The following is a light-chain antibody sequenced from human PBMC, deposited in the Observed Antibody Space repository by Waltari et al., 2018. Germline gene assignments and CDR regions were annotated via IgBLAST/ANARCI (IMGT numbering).Light chain of an antibody. V-gene: IGKV4-1*01. CDR2: WAS. Sequence: DIVMTQSPDSLAVSLAERATINCKSSQSVLYSSNNKNYLAWFQQKPVQPPKVLIYWASTREFGVPDRFSGSGSGTDFTLTISSLQAEDVAVYYCHQYYSVPRTFGQGTKLEIK. CDR1: QSVLYSSNNKNY. CDR3: HQYYSVPRT. J-gene: IGKJ2*01.